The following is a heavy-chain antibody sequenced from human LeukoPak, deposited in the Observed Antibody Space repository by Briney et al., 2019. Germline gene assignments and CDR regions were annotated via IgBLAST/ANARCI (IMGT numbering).Heavy chain of an antibody. D-gene: IGHD6-13*01. V-gene: IGHV3-11*01. CDR3: SSSWTGYYYYYGMDV. Sequence: GGSLRLSCAASGFTFSDYYMSWIRQAPGKGLEWVSYISSSGSTIYYADSVKGRFTISRDNAKNSLYLQMNSLRAEDTAVHYCSSSWTGYYYYYGMDVWGQGTTVTVSS. J-gene: IGHJ6*02. CDR1: GFTFSDYY. CDR2: ISSSGSTI.